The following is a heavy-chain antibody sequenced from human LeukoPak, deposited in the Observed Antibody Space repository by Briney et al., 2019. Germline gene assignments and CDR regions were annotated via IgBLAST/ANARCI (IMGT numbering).Heavy chain of an antibody. CDR1: GFTFDEYA. CDR2: ISWNSGSI. V-gene: IGHV3-9*01. D-gene: IGHD5-24*01. J-gene: IGHJ4*02. CDR3: AKDFDEDGYNFDY. Sequence: GRSLRLSCVASGFTFDEYAMHWVRQGPGKGLEWVSSISWNSGSIGYADSVKGRFTISRDNAKNSLYLQMDSLRPEDTALYYCAKDFDEDGYNFDYWGQGTLVTVSS.